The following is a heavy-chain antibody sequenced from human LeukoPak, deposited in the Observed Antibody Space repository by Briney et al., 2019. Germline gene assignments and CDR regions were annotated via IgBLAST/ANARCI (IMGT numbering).Heavy chain of an antibody. Sequence: PGGSLRLSCAASGFTFSSYAMSWVRQAPGKGLEWVANIKQDGSEKYYVDSVKGRFTISRDNAKNSLYLQMNSLRAEDTAVYYCARDDKSSSSGRSDWGQGTLVTVSS. CDR2: IKQDGSEK. V-gene: IGHV3-7*01. D-gene: IGHD6-6*01. J-gene: IGHJ4*02. CDR1: GFTFSSYA. CDR3: ARDDKSSSSGRSD.